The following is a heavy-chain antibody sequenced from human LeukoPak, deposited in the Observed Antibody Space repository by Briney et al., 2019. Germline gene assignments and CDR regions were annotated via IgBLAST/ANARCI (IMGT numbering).Heavy chain of an antibody. J-gene: IGHJ6*02. D-gene: IGHD3-10*01. V-gene: IGHV3-11*01. CDR1: GFTFTRYW. CDR3: ARVRPDTMVRGVISAQIHYYGMDV. CDR2: ISSSGSTI. Sequence: GGSLRLSCAASGFTFTRYWMAWIRQAPGKGLEWVSYISSSGSTIYYADSVEGRFTISRDNAKNSLYLQMNSLRAEDTAVYYCARVRPDTMVRGVISAQIHYYGMDVWGQGTTVTVSS.